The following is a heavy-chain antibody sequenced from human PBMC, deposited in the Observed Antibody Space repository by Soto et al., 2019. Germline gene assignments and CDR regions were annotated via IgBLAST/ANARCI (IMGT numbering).Heavy chain of an antibody. CDR3: AKEDCSSTSCYHEYYYYYMDV. D-gene: IGHD2-2*01. CDR1: GFTFSSYA. CDR2: ISGSGGST. J-gene: IGHJ6*03. V-gene: IGHV3-23*01. Sequence: GGSLRLSCTASGFTFSSYAMSWVRQAPGKGLEWVSAISGSGGSTYYADSVKGRFTISRDNSKNTLYLQMNSLRAEDTAVYYCAKEDCSSTSCYHEYYYYYMDVWGKGTTVTVSS.